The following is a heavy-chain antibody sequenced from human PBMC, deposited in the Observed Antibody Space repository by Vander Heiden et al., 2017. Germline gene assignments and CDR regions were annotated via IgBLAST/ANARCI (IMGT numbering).Heavy chain of an antibody. V-gene: IGHV4-59*01. CDR1: GGSISSYY. J-gene: IGHJ6*02. CDR3: ARDQRRSYYYDSSGYWDRGMDV. Sequence: QVQLQESGPGLVKPSETLSLPCTVSGGSISSYYWSWIRQPPGKGLEWIGYIYYSGSTNYNPSLKSRVTISVDTSKNQFSLKLSSVTAADTAVYYCARDQRRSYYYDSSGYWDRGMDVWGQGTTVTVSS. D-gene: IGHD3-22*01. CDR2: IYYSGST.